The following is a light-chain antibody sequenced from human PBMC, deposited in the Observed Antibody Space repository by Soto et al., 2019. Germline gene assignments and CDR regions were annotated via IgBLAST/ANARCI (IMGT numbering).Light chain of an antibody. V-gene: IGKV3-15*01. CDR1: QSVSSN. CDR3: QQYNNWPR. Sequence: EIVMTQSPDTLSVSPGERATLSCRASQSVSSNLAWYQQKHGQAPRLLIYGASTRATGIPARFSGSGSGTEFTLSISCLQSEYFAVYCCQQYNNWPRFGQGTKVEIK. J-gene: IGKJ1*01. CDR2: GAS.